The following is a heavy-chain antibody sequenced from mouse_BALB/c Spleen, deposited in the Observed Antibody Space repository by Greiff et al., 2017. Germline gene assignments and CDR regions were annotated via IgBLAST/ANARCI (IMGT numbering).Heavy chain of an antibody. CDR3: ARSVVATDYAMDD. D-gene: IGHD1-1*01. V-gene: IGHV1S81*02. Sequence: QVQLQKPGAELVKPGASVKLSCKASGYTFTSYWMHWVKQRPGQGLEWIGEINPSNGRTNYNEKFKSKATLTVDKSSSTAYMQLSSLTSEDSAVYYCARSVVATDYAMDDWGQGTSVTVAS. J-gene: IGHJ4*01. CDR2: INPSNGRT. CDR1: GYTFTSYW.